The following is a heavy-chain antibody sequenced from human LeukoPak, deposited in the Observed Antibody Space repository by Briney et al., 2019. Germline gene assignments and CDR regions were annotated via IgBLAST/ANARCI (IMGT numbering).Heavy chain of an antibody. CDR1: GYTFTGYY. CDR2: INPNSVGT. J-gene: IGHJ4*02. D-gene: IGHD3-10*01. Sequence: ASVKVSCKASGYTFTGYYMHWVRQAPGQGLEWMGWINPNSVGTNFAQKFQGRVTMTRDTSISTAYMELRRMRSNDTAVYYCARDRATMARGVRFALANWGQGTLVTVSS. V-gene: IGHV1-2*02. CDR3: ARDRATMARGVRFALAN.